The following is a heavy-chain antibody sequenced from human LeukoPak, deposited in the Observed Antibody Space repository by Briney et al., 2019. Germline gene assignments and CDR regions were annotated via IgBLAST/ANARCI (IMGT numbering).Heavy chain of an antibody. J-gene: IGHJ5*02. CDR1: GSTFDNYA. Sequence: PGGSLRLSCEASGSTFDNYAMSWVRQAPGKGLEWVSTIGISAGSTYYADSVKGQFTISRDNSKNTLYLEMNSLKAEDTALYYCAKDCYGSGSPRWFDPWGQGTLVTVSS. V-gene: IGHV3-23*01. D-gene: IGHD3-10*01. CDR3: AKDCYGSGSPRWFDP. CDR2: IGISAGST.